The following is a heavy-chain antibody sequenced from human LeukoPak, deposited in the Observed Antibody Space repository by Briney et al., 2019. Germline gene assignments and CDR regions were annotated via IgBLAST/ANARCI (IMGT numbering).Heavy chain of an antibody. D-gene: IGHD1-1*01. CDR1: GFKFFTLA. CDR3: RRGPRPNWNFGSAVDN. J-gene: IGHJ4*02. Sequence: PGGSLRLSCGASGFKFFTLAMHWVRRAPGKGVEWVAIISYEGSNKYYGDSVKGRFTISRDNSKPTVHLQLTRVRPDDAGVYFCRRGPRPNWNFGSAVDNWGQGTLVTVPS. V-gene: IGHV3-30-3*01. CDR2: ISYEGSNK.